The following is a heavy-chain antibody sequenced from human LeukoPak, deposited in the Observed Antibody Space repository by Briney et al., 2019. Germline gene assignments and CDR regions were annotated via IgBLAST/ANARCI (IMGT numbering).Heavy chain of an antibody. V-gene: IGHV3-74*01. D-gene: IGHD5-18*01. J-gene: IGHJ4*02. CDR1: GFSFSRYW. CDR3: ARDRGYSLDC. Sequence: GGSLRLSCAPSGFSFSRYWMHCVRQVPGKGLVWVSQINGDGSTTNYADSVKGRFTISRDNAKNTLYLQMNSLRAEDTAVYYCARDRGYSLDCWGQGNLVTVSS. CDR2: INGDGSTT.